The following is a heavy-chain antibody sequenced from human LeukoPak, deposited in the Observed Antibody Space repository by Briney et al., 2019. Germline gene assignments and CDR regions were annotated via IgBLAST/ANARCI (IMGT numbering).Heavy chain of an antibody. CDR2: IVVGSGNT. D-gene: IGHD3-3*01. Sequence: ASVKVSCKASGFTFTSSAMQWVRQARGQRLEWIGWIVVGSGNTNYAQKFQERVTITRDMSTSTAYMELSSLRSEDTAVYYCAALGVNYDFWSGYYEASLAAQPYYYYGMDVWGQGITVTVSS. J-gene: IGHJ6*02. CDR3: AALGVNYDFWSGYYEASLAAQPYYYYGMDV. V-gene: IGHV1-58*02. CDR1: GFTFTSSA.